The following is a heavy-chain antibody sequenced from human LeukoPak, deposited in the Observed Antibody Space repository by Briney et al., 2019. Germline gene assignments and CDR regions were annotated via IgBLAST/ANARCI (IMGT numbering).Heavy chain of an antibody. V-gene: IGHV4-34*01. Sequence: SETLSLTCAVYGGAFSGYYWSWIRQPPGKGLEWIGESNHSGRTNFNPSLKSRVTISVDTSKNQFSLKLNSVTAADTAVYYCARGAAAALWYYFDYWGQGTLVTVSS. CDR2: SNHSGRT. CDR3: ARGAAAALWYYFDY. J-gene: IGHJ4*02. CDR1: GGAFSGYY. D-gene: IGHD6-13*01.